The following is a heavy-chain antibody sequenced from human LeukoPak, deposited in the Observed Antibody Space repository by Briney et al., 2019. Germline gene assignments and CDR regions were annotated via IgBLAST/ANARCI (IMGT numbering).Heavy chain of an antibody. CDR2: TKSGGGT. CDR3: AKGYFGSLEY. V-gene: IGHV3-74*03. D-gene: IGHD1-26*01. Sequence: GRSLRLSCAASGFAFSVSWMHWVRQAPGKGLVWVSDTKSGGGTAYAGCVKGRFTISRDNGKNTVYLEMNSRRDVDTAVYYCAKGYFGSLEYGGEGSLVTVS. CDR1: GFAFSVSW. J-gene: IGHJ4*02.